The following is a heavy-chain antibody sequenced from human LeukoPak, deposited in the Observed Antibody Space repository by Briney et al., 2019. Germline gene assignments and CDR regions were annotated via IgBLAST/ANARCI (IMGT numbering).Heavy chain of an antibody. Sequence: GGSLRLSCAASGFTFSNAWMTWVRQAPGKGLEWVGRIKSRSDAGTADYAAPVKGRFTISRDDSKNTLYLQMNSLKTEDTAVYYCTTDLGITMIRGVFVFWGQGTLSPSPQ. D-gene: IGHD3-10*01. CDR1: GFTFSNAW. V-gene: IGHV3-15*01. J-gene: IGHJ4*02. CDR3: TTDLGITMIRGVFVF. CDR2: IKSRSDAGTA.